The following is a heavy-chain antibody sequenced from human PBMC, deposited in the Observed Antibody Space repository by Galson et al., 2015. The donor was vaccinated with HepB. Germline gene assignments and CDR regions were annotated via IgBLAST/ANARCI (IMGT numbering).Heavy chain of an antibody. CDR2: ISWNSGSI. Sequence: SLRLSCAASGFTFDDYAMHWVRQAPGKGLEWVSGISWNSGSIGYADSVKGRFTISRDNAKNSLYLQMSSLRAEDTAVYYCARGGYCSSTSCYMGDAFDIWGQRTMVTVSS. CDR1: GFTFDDYA. CDR3: ARGGYCSSTSCYMGDAFDI. J-gene: IGHJ3*02. V-gene: IGHV3-9*01. D-gene: IGHD2-2*02.